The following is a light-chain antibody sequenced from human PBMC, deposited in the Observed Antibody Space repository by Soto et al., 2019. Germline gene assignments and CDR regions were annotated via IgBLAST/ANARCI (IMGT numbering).Light chain of an antibody. CDR3: CSYAGSATAL. V-gene: IGLV2-23*01. CDR2: EGT. J-gene: IGLJ2*01. CDR1: SNDVGSYNL. Sequence: QSALTQPASVSGSPGQSITISCTGTSNDVGSYNLVSWYQHHPGKAPKLLIYEGTKRPSGLSNRFSASKSGNTASLTISGLQAEDEADYYCCSYAGSATALFGGGTKLTVL.